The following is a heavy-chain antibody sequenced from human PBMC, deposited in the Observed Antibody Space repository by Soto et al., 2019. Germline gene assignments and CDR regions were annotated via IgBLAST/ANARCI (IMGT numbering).Heavy chain of an antibody. Sequence: PSETLSLTCAVSGGSISSGGYSWSWIRQPPGKGLEWIGYIYHSGSTYYNPSLKSRVTISVDRSKNQFSLKLSSVTAADTAVYYCARRIAAADYYYGMDVWGQGTTVTVSS. CDR3: ARRIAAADYYYGMDV. D-gene: IGHD6-13*01. V-gene: IGHV4-30-2*01. J-gene: IGHJ6*02. CDR1: GGSISSGGYS. CDR2: IYHSGST.